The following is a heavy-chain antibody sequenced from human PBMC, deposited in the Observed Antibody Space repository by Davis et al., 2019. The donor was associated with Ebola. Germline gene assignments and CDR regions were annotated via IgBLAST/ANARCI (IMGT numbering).Heavy chain of an antibody. J-gene: IGHJ6*04. Sequence: GESLKISCAASGFTFDTYWMSWVRQAPGKGPEWVASIKPDGSDIYYGDSVKGRFSISRDNAKNSLYLQMSSLRVEDTAVYYCARQARVDVWGKGTTVAVSS. V-gene: IGHV3-7*01. CDR2: IKPDGSDI. CDR1: GFTFDTYW. CDR3: ARQARVDV.